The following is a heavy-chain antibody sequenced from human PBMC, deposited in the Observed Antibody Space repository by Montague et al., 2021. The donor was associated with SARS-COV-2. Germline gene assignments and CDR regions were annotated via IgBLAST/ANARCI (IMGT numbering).Heavy chain of an antibody. V-gene: IGHV4-34*01. D-gene: IGHD2-2*02. J-gene: IGHJ6*03. CDR3: SRLGDGVVPSPILGVGTYYSYYYMDL. Sequence: SETLSLTCAVHGGSFSTYSWNWIRQPPGKVLEWIGEIHHGGSTNYNPSLKSRVTISADTSKNQFSLKLTSVAAADTAVYYCSRLGDGVVPSPILGVGTYYSYYYMDLWGKGTTVSVSS. CDR2: IHHGGST. CDR1: GGSFSTYS.